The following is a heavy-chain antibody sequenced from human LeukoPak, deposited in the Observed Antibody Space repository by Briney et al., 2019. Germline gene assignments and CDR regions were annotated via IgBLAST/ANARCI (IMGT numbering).Heavy chain of an antibody. D-gene: IGHD2-2*01. Sequence: GESLKTSCKGSGYNFTSYWIGWVRQMPGKGLEWMGNIYPGDSDTRYSPSFQGQVTISADKSISTAYLQWSSLKASDTAMYYCATGSQLLDYYFDYWGQGTLVTVSS. CDR2: IYPGDSDT. CDR1: GYNFTSYW. V-gene: IGHV5-51*01. J-gene: IGHJ4*02. CDR3: ATGSQLLDYYFDY.